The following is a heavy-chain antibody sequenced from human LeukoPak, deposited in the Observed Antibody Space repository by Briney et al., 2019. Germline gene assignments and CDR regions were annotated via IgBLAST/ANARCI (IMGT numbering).Heavy chain of an antibody. Sequence: SETLSLTCTVSGGSISSYYWSWIRHPPGKGLEWIGYIYYSGSTNYNPSLKSRVTISVDTSKNQFSLKLSSVTAADTAVYYCARDYGSGSQPFDYWGQGTLVTVSS. CDR3: ARDYGSGSQPFDY. D-gene: IGHD3-10*01. J-gene: IGHJ4*02. V-gene: IGHV4-59*01. CDR2: IYYSGST. CDR1: GGSISSYY.